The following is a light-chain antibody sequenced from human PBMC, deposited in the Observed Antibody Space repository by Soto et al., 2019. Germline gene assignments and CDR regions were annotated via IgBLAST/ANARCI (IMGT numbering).Light chain of an antibody. J-gene: IGKJ1*01. V-gene: IGKV1-39*01. CDR1: QSISSY. CDR3: QQSYSTPPWT. CDR2: AAS. Sequence: DIQMTQSPCSLSASVGDRVTITCRASQSISSYLNWHQQKPGKDPKLLIYAASSLQSGVPSRFSGSGSGTDFTLTISSLQPEDFATYYCQQSYSTPPWTFGHGTKVDIK.